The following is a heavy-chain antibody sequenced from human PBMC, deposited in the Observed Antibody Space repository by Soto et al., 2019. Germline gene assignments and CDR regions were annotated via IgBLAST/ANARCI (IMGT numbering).Heavy chain of an antibody. CDR3: AKAEYCSGGSCYSPYYYYYYYMDV. V-gene: IGHV3-23*01. J-gene: IGHJ6*03. D-gene: IGHD2-15*01. Sequence: SGGSLRLSCAASGFTFSSYAMSWVRQAPGKGLEWVSAISGSGGSTYYADSVKGRFTISRDNSKNTLYLQMNSLRAEDTAVYYCAKAEYCSGGSCYSPYYYYYYYMDVWGKGTTVTVSS. CDR1: GFTFSSYA. CDR2: ISGSGGST.